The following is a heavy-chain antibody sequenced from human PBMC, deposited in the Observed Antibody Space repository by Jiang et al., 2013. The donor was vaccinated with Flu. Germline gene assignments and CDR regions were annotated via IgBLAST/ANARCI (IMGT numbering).Heavy chain of an antibody. CDR2: IGHDGSNK. Sequence: VQLVESGGAVVQPGRSLRLSCAASGFTFSSYGMHWVRQAPGKGLEWVAVIGHDGSNKHYEDSVKGRFTISRDNSKNTLSLEMSSLRAEDTAVYYCARDDYGDYFFDQWGQGTLVTVSS. V-gene: IGHV3-33*01. D-gene: IGHD4-17*01. J-gene: IGHJ4*02. CDR1: GFTFSSYG. CDR3: ARDDYGDYFFDQ.